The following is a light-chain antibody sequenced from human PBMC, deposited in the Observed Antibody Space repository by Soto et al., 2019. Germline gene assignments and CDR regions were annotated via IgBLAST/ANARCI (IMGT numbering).Light chain of an antibody. V-gene: IGKV1-5*03. CDR3: QQYNSYPWT. CDR1: QSISSW. CDR2: KAS. Sequence: DIQMTQSPSTLSASEGDRVTITCRASQSISSWLAWYQQKPGKAPNLLIYKASTLESGVPSRFSGSGSGTEFTLTISRLQPDDFATYYCQQYNSYPWTFGQGTKVEIK. J-gene: IGKJ1*01.